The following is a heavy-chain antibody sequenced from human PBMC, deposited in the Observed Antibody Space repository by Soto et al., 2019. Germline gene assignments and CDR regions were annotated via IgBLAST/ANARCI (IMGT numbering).Heavy chain of an antibody. CDR2: FDPEDGET. CDR1: GYTLTELS. J-gene: IGHJ6*03. D-gene: IGHD2-21*01. V-gene: IGHV1-24*01. Sequence: ASVKVSCKVSGYTLTELSMHWVRQAPGKGLEWMGGFDPEDGETIYAQKFQGRVTMTEDTSTDTAYMELSSLRSEDTAVYYCATGVEVRSYTRYYYYYMDVWGKGTTVTVSS. CDR3: ATGVEVRSYTRYYYYYMDV.